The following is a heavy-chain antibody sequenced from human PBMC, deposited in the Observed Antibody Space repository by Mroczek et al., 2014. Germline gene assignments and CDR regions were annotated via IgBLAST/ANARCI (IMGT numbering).Heavy chain of an antibody. Sequence: QVQLQESGPGLVKPSQTLSLTCTVSGGSISSGDYYWSWIRQPPGKGLEWIGYIYYSGSTYYNPSLKSRVTISVDTSKNQFSLKLSSVTAADTAVYYCAREGGSVEMATIPDYWGQGTLVTVSS. CDR3: AREGGSVEMATIPDY. D-gene: IGHD5-24*01. CDR2: IYYSGST. V-gene: IGHV4-30-4*01. J-gene: IGHJ4*02. CDR1: GGSISSGDYY.